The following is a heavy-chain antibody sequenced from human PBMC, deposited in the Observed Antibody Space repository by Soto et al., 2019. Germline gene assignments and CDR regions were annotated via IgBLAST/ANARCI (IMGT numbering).Heavy chain of an antibody. CDR2: IIPILGIA. J-gene: IGHJ4*02. D-gene: IGHD1-26*01. Sequence: QVQLVQSGAEVKKPGSSVKVSCKASGGTFSSYTISWVRQAPGQGLEWMGRIIPILGIANYAQKFQGRVTITADKSTSTAYMELSSLRSKDTAVYYCARDGPDTDVGADWGQGTLVTVSS. V-gene: IGHV1-69*08. CDR3: ARDGPDTDVGAD. CDR1: GGTFSSYT.